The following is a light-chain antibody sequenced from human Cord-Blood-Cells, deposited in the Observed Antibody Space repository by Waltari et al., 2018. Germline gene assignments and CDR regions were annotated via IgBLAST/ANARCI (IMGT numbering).Light chain of an antibody. Sequence: QMTQSPSSLSASVGDRVTITCRASQSISSYLNWYQQKPGKAPKLLIYAASSLQSGVPSRFSGSGSGKDFTLTISSLQPEDFXTYYXQQSYSTPPTFGQGTKVEIX. CDR1: QSISSY. V-gene: IGKV1-39*01. CDR2: AAS. J-gene: IGKJ1*01. CDR3: QQSYSTPPT.